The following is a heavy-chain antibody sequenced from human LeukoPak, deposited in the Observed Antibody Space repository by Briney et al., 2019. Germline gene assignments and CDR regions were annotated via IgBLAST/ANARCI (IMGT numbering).Heavy chain of an antibody. D-gene: IGHD3-10*01. CDR3: ATSRGTMVRGVNYFDY. Sequence: ASVNVSCKVSGYTLTELSMHWVRQAPGKGLEWMGGFDPEDGETIYAQKFQGRVTMTEDTSTDTAYMELSSLRSEDTAVYYCATSRGTMVRGVNYFDYWGQGTLVTVSS. CDR1: GYTLTELS. J-gene: IGHJ4*02. CDR2: FDPEDGET. V-gene: IGHV1-24*01.